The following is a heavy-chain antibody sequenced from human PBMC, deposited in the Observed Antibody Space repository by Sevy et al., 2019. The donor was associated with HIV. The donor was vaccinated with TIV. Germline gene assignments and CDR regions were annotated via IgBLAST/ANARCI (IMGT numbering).Heavy chain of an antibody. CDR3: AKEGMVYAMGYFDL. D-gene: IGHD2-8*01. V-gene: IGHV3-30*18. Sequence: GGSLRLSCAASGFTFSSYGMHWVRHAPGKGLEWVAVISYDGSNKYYADSVKGRFTISRDNSKNTLYLQMNSLRAEDTAVYYCAKEGMVYAMGYFDLWGRGTLVTVSS. CDR1: GFTFSSYG. CDR2: ISYDGSNK. J-gene: IGHJ2*01.